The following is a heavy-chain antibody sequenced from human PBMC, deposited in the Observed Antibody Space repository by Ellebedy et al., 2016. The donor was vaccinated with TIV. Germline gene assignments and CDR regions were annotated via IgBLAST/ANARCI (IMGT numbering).Heavy chain of an antibody. V-gene: IGHV3-74*01. CDR2: ISSDGSRT. CDR1: GFTFSSYY. J-gene: IGHJ4*02. Sequence: PGGSLRLSCSASGFTFSSYYMHWVRQATGKGLVWVSLISSDGSRTSYADSVKGRFTISSDNAKNTLYLQMNSLRAEDTAVYYCAIVLQGSFSLGVDSWGQGTLVTVSS. CDR3: AIVLQGSFSLGVDS. D-gene: IGHD3-10*01.